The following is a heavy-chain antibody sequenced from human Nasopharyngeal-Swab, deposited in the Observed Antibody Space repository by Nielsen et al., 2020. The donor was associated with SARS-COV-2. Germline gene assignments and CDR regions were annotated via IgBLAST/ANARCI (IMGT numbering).Heavy chain of an antibody. Sequence: WIRQPPGKGLEWIGYIYYSGSTYYNPSLKSRVTISVDTSKNQFSLKLSSVTAADTAMYYCARDREYFQHWGQGTLVTVSS. CDR3: ARDREYFQH. CDR2: IYYSGST. J-gene: IGHJ1*01. V-gene: IGHV4-31*02.